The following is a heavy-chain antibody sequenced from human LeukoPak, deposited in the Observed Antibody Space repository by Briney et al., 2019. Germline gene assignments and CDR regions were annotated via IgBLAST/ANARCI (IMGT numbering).Heavy chain of an antibody. CDR1: GGSITSKSYS. D-gene: IGHD3-22*01. J-gene: IGHJ4*02. CDR3: ASAPYYYDGSGYYLFNY. Sequence: SETLSLTCTVSGGSITSKSYSWGWIRQPPGKGLEWIGGISYSGGTYYNPSLKSRVTISLDTSKTQFSLKLTSVTAADTAVYSCASAPYYYDGSGYYLFNYWGQGTLVTVSS. CDR2: ISYSGGT. V-gene: IGHV4-39*01.